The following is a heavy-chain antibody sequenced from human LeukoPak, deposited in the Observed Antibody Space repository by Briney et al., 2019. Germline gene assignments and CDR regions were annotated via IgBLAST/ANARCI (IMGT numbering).Heavy chain of an antibody. Sequence: SETLSLTCTVSGGSISTYYWSWIRQPPGKRLEWIGYIYNSGSTNYNPSLQSRVTISVDTSKNQFSLRLTSVTAADTAVYYCAKAVAAAGRFGFDPWGQGTLVTVSS. CDR3: AKAVAAAGRFGFDP. J-gene: IGHJ5*02. CDR1: GGSISTYY. D-gene: IGHD6-13*01. CDR2: IYNSGST. V-gene: IGHV4-59*01.